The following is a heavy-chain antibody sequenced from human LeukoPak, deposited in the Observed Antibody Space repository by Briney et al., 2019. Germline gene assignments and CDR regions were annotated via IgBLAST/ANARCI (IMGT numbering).Heavy chain of an antibody. CDR2: ITQDGSEN. D-gene: IGHD3-10*01. V-gene: IGHV3-7*01. CDR1: GFTFSSYW. J-gene: IGHJ4*02. Sequence: PGGSLRLSCAASGFTFSSYWMSWVRQAPGKGLEWVAYITQDGSENYYVDSVKGRFTISRDSAKNSLYLQMNSLRAEDTAVCYCARANYFLDYWGQGTLVTVSS. CDR3: ARANYFLDY.